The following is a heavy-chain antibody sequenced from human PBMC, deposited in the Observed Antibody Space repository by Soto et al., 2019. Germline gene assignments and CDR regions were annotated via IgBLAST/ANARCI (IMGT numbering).Heavy chain of an antibody. V-gene: IGHV1-18*01. Sequence: QVQLVQSGAEVKKPGASVKVSCKASGYTFTSYGISWVRQAPGQGLEGMGWISAYNGNTNYAQKLQGRVTMTTDTSTSRAYMELRSLRSDDTAVYYCARARGKDSSGYPYYYYGMDVWGQGTTVTVSS. CDR3: ARARGKDSSGYPYYYYGMDV. CDR1: GYTFTSYG. CDR2: ISAYNGNT. J-gene: IGHJ6*02. D-gene: IGHD3-22*01.